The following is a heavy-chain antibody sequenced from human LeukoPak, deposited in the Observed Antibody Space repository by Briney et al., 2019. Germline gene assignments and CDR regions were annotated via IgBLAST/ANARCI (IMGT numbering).Heavy chain of an antibody. V-gene: IGHV3-23*01. J-gene: IGHJ4*02. CDR1: GFTFSSYA. D-gene: IGHD3-22*01. Sequence: GGSLRLSCAASGFTFSSYAVSWVRQAPGKGLEWVSAISGSGGSTYYADSVKGRFTISRDNSKNTLYLQMNSLRAEDTAVYYCAKGGSSGYRYYFDYWGQGTLVTVSS. CDR3: AKGGSSGYRYYFDY. CDR2: ISGSGGST.